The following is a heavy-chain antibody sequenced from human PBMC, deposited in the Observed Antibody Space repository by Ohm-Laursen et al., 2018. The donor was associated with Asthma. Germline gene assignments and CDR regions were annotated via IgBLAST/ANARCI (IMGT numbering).Heavy chain of an antibody. CDR3: AKDRRSYSYWYFDL. CDR1: GFTFSRYA. V-gene: IGHV3-23*01. D-gene: IGHD1-26*01. CDR2: ISGSGGST. J-gene: IGHJ2*01. Sequence: SLRLSCTASGFTFSRYAISWVRQAPGKGLEWVSAISGSGGSTYYADSVKGRFTISRDNSKDTLYLQMNSLRAEDTAVYYCAKDRRSYSYWYFDLWGRGTLVTVSS.